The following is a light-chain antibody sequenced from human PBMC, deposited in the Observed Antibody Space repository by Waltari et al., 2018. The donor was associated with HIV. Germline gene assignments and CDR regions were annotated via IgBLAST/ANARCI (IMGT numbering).Light chain of an antibody. CDR1: QSVPRTF. CDR3: LQYGSLPYS. V-gene: IGKV3-20*01. J-gene: IGKJ2*03. CDR2: GAF. Sequence: EIVLTQSPGTLSLSPGDRATLSCRASQSVPRTFLAWYQQKRGQAPRLLIYGAFSRASGIPDMFRGGGSWAEFTLTISRLEPEDFAVYYCLQYGSLPYSFGQGTKLEIK.